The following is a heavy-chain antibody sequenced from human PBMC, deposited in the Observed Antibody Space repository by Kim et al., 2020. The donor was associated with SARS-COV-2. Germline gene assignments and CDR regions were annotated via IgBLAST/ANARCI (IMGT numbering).Heavy chain of an antibody. D-gene: IGHD3-22*01. Sequence: GGSLRLSCAASGFTFSSYSMNWVRQAPRKGLEWVSSISSSSSYIYYADSVRGRFTISRDNAKNSLYLQMNSLRAEDTAVYYCARDYEGDSSGGYNYWGQGTLVTVSS. J-gene: IGHJ4*02. CDR2: ISSSSSYI. CDR1: GFTFSSYS. V-gene: IGHV3-21*01. CDR3: ARDYEGDSSGGYNY.